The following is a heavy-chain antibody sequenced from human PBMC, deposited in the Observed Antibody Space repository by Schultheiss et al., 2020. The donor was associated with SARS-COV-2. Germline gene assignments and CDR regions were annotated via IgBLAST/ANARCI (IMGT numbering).Heavy chain of an antibody. V-gene: IGHV4-59*01. D-gene: IGHD2-21*02. J-gene: IGHJ4*02. CDR1: GGSISSYY. CDR2: VYYTGST. CDR3: ASHAYCGGDCYSGFFDY. Sequence: SETLSLTCTVSGGSISSYYWSWIRQPPGKGLEWIGYVYYTGSTKYNPSLKSRVTISVETSTNQFSLKLTSMTAADTAVYYCASHAYCGGDCYSGFFDYWGQGTLVTVSS.